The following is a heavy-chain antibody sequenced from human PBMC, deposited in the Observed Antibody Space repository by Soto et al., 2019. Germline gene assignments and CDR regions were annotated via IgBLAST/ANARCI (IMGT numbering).Heavy chain of an antibody. CDR3: ARDPLWGTAMVLWYFAL. D-gene: IGHD5-18*01. CDR2: ISYAGSNK. Sequence: QVQLVESGGGVVLPGRSLRLSCAASGFTFSSYAMHWVRQAPGKGLEWVAVISYAGSNKYYADSVKGRFTISRDNSKNALYLQMNSLRAEDTAVYYCARDPLWGTAMVLWYFALWGRGTLVTVSS. J-gene: IGHJ2*01. V-gene: IGHV3-30-3*01. CDR1: GFTFSSYA.